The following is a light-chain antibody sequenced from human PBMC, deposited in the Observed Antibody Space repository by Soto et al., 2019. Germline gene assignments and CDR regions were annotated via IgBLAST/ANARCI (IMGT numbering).Light chain of an antibody. V-gene: IGKV3-15*01. Sequence: EIVMTQSPASLSVSPGDGATLSCRAGQSVASNVAWYQQKPGQGPRLLIHGASTRAVGVPARFSGSGSGTDFTLTISRLQSEDFAVSYCQQYHNWPPQYTFGQGTKLQIK. CDR3: QQYHNWPPQYT. CDR1: QSVASN. J-gene: IGKJ2*01. CDR2: GAS.